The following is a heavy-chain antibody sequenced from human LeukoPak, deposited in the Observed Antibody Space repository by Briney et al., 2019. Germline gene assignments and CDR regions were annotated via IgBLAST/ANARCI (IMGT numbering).Heavy chain of an antibody. D-gene: IGHD3-9*01. CDR1: GGSISSYY. CDR2: IYYSGTT. J-gene: IGHJ4*02. CDR3: AREARYYDILTGYSR. Sequence: SETLSLTCTVSGGSISSYYWSWIRQPPGRGLEWIGYIYYSGTTNYNPSLRSRVTISVDTSKNQFSLKLSSVTAADTAVYYCAREARYYDILTGYSRWGQGTLVTVSS. V-gene: IGHV4-59*12.